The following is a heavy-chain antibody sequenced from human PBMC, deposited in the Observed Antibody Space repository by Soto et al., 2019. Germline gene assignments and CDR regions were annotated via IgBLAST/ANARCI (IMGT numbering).Heavy chain of an antibody. D-gene: IGHD2-2*01. CDR3: ASRFPVIVVVPAATRGDAFDI. CDR2: IYYSGST. V-gene: IGHV4-39*01. CDR1: GGSISSSSYY. Sequence: QLQLQESGPGLVKPSETLSLTCTVSGGSISSSSYYWGWIRQPPGKGLEWIGSIYYSGSTYYNPSLKSRVTISVDTSKNQFSLKLSSVTAADTAVYYCASRFPVIVVVPAATRGDAFDIWGQGTMVTVSS. J-gene: IGHJ3*02.